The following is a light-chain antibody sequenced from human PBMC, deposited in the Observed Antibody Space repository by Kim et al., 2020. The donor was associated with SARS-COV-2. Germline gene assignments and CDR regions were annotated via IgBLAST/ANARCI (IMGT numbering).Light chain of an antibody. CDR1: SSNIGNNY. CDR2: DNN. V-gene: IGLV1-51*01. Sequence: QSVLTQPPSVSAAPGQKVTISCSGTSSNIGNNYVSWYQHLPGAAPKLVIYDNNKRPSEIPDRFSGSKSGTSATLAITGLQTGDEADYYCGAWDSSLTVGVFGTGTKVTVL. CDR3: GAWDSSLTVGV. J-gene: IGLJ1*01.